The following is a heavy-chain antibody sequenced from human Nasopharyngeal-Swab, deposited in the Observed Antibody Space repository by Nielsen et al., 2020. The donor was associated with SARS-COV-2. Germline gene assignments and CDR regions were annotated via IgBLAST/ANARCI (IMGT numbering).Heavy chain of an antibody. D-gene: IGHD4-17*01. J-gene: IGHJ4*02. Sequence: GESLKISCAASGFTVSSNYMSWVRQAPGKGLEWVSVIYSGGSTYYADSVKGRFTISRDNSKNTLYLHMNSLRAEDTAVYYCASRYGDPNYFDYWGQGTLVTVSS. V-gene: IGHV3-53*01. CDR2: IYSGGST. CDR3: ASRYGDPNYFDY. CDR1: GFTVSSNY.